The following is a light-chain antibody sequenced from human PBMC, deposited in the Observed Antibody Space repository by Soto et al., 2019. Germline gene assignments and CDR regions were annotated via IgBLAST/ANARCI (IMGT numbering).Light chain of an antibody. J-gene: IGLJ2*01. CDR1: SSDVGGYNY. Sequence: QSALTQPASVSGSPGQSITISCTGTSSDVGGYNYVSWYQQRPGKAPKLMIYDVSNRPSGVSNRFSGSKSGNTASLTISGLQAEDEADYYCSSYTSSSLVVFGGGTKVTVL. CDR2: DVS. V-gene: IGLV2-14*01. CDR3: SSYTSSSLVV.